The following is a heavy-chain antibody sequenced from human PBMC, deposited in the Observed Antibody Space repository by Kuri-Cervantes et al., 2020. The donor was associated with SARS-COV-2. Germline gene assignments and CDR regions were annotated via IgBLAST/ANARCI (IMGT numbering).Heavy chain of an antibody. CDR3: ARRTGQQLFDY. D-gene: IGHD6-13*01. CDR1: GYTFTNYW. J-gene: IGHJ4*02. CDR2: IYPGNSDI. V-gene: IGHV5-51*01. Sequence: KVSCKGSGYTFTNYWIGWVRQTHGKGLEWMGIIYPGNSDIRYSPSFQGQVTISVDKSISTAYLQWSSLQASDTAMYYCARRTGQQLFDYWGQGTLVTVSS.